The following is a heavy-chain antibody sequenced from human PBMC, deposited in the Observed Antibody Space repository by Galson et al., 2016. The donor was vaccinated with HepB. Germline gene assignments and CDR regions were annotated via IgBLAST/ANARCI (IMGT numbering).Heavy chain of an antibody. CDR2: INPSAGST. D-gene: IGHD1-26*01. Sequence: SVKVSCKASGYTYSIYYMHWVRQAPGQGPEWMGIINPSAGSTSYAQKLYGRVPMIRDTSTSIVYMELSSLRSEDTAMYYCASGKGGGSYSVDYWGQGARVTVSS. J-gene: IGHJ4*02. V-gene: IGHV1-46*04. CDR3: ASGKGGGSYSVDY. CDR1: GYTYSIYY.